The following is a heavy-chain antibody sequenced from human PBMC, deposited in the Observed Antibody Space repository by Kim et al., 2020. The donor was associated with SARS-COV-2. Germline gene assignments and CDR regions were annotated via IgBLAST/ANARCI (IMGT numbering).Heavy chain of an antibody. J-gene: IGHJ4*02. V-gene: IGHV4-30-4*01. CDR3: ASTPYYYDSSGLWY. D-gene: IGHD3-22*01. Sequence: SETLSLTCTVSGGSISSGDYYWSWIRQPPGKGLEWIGYIYYSGSTYYNPSLKSRVTISVDTSKNQFSLKLSSVTAADTDVYYCASTPYYYDSSGLWYWGQGTLVTVSS. CDR2: IYYSGST. CDR1: GGSISSGDYY.